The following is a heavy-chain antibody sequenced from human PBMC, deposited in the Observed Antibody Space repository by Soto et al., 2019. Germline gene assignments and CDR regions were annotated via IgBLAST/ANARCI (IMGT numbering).Heavy chain of an antibody. D-gene: IGHD2-21*01. CDR3: ARGDWPTQMDV. CDR1: GGSISGRTYY. V-gene: IGHV4-31*03. Sequence: QVQLQESGPGLVKPSQTLSLTCTVSGGSISGRTYYWSWIRQPPGQGLEWIGYIYFSGSTYYNPSLKSRVIISVDTSKNQFSLRLSSVTAADTAVYYCARGDWPTQMDVWGQGTTVTVSS. CDR2: IYFSGST. J-gene: IGHJ6*02.